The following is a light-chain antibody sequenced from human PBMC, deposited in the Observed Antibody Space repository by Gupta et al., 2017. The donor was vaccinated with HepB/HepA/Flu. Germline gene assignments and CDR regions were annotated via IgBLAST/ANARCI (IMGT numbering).Light chain of an antibody. CDR2: DAS. CDR1: QDISNY. V-gene: IGKV1-33*01. J-gene: IGKJ3*01. Sequence: DIQMTQSPSSLSASVGDRVTITCQASQDISNYLNWYQQKPGKAPKLLIYDASKVETGVPSRFSGSGSGTDFTFTISSLQPEDFATYYCQQDDNLPFTFGHGTKVDIK. CDR3: QQDDNLPFT.